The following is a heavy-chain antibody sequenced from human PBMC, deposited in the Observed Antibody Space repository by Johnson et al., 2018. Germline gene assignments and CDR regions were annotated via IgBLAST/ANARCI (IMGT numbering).Heavy chain of an antibody. CDR1: GFTFSDNY. J-gene: IGHJ4*02. CDR3: AKHGATVGY. Sequence: QVQLVQSGGGLVKPGGSLRLSCAASGFTFSDNYMSWIRQAPGKGLEWVSSIDGSGSSKFYADSVRGRFTISRDNAKNLLFLQMNSLSVEDRAGYYCAKHGATVGYGGQGTLVTGSS. V-gene: IGHV3-11*01. CDR2: IDGSGSSK. D-gene: IGHD1-26*01.